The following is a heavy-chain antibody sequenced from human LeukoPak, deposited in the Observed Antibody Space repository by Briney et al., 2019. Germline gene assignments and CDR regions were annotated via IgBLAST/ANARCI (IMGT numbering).Heavy chain of an antibody. CDR2: IYNSGST. CDR1: GDSFSYFY. Sequence: SETLSLTCTVSGDSFSYFYWSWIRQPPGKGLEWIGYIYNSGSTNYNPSLKSRVTILLDTSKNQFSLKLSSVTAADTAVYYCARDILATSIAAPYYWGQGTLVTVSS. J-gene: IGHJ4*02. CDR3: ARDILATSIAAPYY. D-gene: IGHD6-13*01. V-gene: IGHV4-59*01.